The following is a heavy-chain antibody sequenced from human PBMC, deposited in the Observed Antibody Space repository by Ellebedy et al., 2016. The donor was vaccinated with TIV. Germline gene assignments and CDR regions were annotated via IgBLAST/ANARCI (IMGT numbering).Heavy chain of an antibody. V-gene: IGHV1-2*02. CDR1: GYTFSGHY. J-gene: IGHJ5*02. Sequence: AASVTVSCKASGYTFSGHYMHWARQAPGQGLEWMGWINPNSGGTNYAQKFQGRVTMTRDTSISTAYMELSRLRSDDTALYYCARSTVTTQGWFDPWGQGTLVTVSS. CDR2: INPNSGGT. CDR3: ARSTVTTQGWFDP. D-gene: IGHD4-17*01.